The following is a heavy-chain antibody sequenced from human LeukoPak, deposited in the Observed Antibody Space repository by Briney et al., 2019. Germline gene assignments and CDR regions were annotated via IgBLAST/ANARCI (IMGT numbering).Heavy chain of an antibody. CDR2: ISSGSSTI. V-gene: IGHV3-48*01. CDR3: ARDQIYCSSTSCFSMDV. J-gene: IGHJ6*03. CDR1: GFTFRSYS. D-gene: IGHD2-2*01. Sequence: PGGSLRLSCAASGFTFRSYSMNWVRQAPGKGLEWVSYISSGSSTIYYADSVKGRFTISRDNAKNSLYLQMNSLRAEDTAVYYCARDQIYCSSTSCFSMDVWGKGTTVTISS.